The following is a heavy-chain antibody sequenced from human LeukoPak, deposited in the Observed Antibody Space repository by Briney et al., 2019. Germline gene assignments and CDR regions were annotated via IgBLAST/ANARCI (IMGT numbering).Heavy chain of an antibody. CDR1: GFTFSSYC. J-gene: IGHJ4*02. D-gene: IGHD4-17*01. V-gene: IGHV3-7*03. CDR3: ARCRTTVTAMPGY. Sequence: GGSLRLSCAASGFTFSSYCMSRVRQAPGKGLEWVANINKDESEKYYVDSVKGRFTISRDNAKNSLSLQMNSLRAEDTAVYYCARCRTTVTAMPGYWGQGTLVTVSS. CDR2: INKDESEK.